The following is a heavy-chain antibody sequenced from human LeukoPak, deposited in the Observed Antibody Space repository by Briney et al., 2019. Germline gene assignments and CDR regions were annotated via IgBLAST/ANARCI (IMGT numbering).Heavy chain of an antibody. CDR1: GYSFASYD. J-gene: IGHJ4*02. CDR2: VNANSESS. V-gene: IGHV1-8*01. D-gene: IGHD1-1*01. CDR3: ARGMTSVRNDYYFDY. Sequence: ASVKVSCKASGYSFASYDISWIRQAPGQGLEWMGWVNANSESSGYSQQFQGRVNMTENTSLSTAYLELTNLRSDDPAVYYCARGMTSVRNDYYFDYWGQGTLVVVSS.